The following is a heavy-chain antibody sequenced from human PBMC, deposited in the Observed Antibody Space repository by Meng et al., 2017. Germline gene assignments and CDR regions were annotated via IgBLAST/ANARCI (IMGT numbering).Heavy chain of an antibody. CDR1: GFTFGDYA. Sequence: GESLKISCTASGFTFGDYAMSWFRQAPGKGLEWVGFIRSKAYGGTTDYAASVKGRFTISRDDSKSIAYLQMNSLKTEDTAVYYCTSQPNGYGDYKYYFDYWGQGTLVTVSS. CDR2: IRSKAYGGTT. J-gene: IGHJ4*02. CDR3: TSQPNGYGDYKYYFDY. V-gene: IGHV3-49*03. D-gene: IGHD4-17*01.